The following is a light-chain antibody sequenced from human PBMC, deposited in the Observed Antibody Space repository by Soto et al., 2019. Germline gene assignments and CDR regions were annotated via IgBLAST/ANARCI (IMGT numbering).Light chain of an antibody. CDR1: QGISSY. Sequence: DIQLTQSPSFLSASVGDRVTITCRASQGISSYLGWYQQKPGKAPKLLIYAASTLQSGVPSRFSGSGSGTEFTLTISSLQPEDFETYYCQQLNSYPITFGQGTRLEIK. CDR2: AAS. CDR3: QQLNSYPIT. V-gene: IGKV1-9*01. J-gene: IGKJ5*01.